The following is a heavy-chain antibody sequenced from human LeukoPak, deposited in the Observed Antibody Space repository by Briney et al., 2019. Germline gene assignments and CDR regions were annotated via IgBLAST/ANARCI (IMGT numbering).Heavy chain of an antibody. CDR2: ISAYNGNT. CDR3: ARGAGRLRGDY. CDR1: GYTFTSYG. V-gene: IGHV1-18*01. Sequence: ASVKVSCKASGYTFTSYGISWVRQAPGQGLEWMGWISAYNGNTNYAQKFQGRVTITTDESTITAYMELSSLRSEDTAVYYCARGAGRLRGDYWGQGTLVTVSS. D-gene: IGHD3-16*01. J-gene: IGHJ4*02.